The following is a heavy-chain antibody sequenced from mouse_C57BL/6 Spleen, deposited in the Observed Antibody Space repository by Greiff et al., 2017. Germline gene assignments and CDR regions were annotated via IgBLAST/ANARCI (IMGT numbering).Heavy chain of an antibody. D-gene: IGHD1-1*02. CDR2: IDPNGGGT. J-gene: IGHJ3*01. CDR3: ARAACGGGYWFDY. CDR1: GYTFTSYW. Sequence: VQLQQPGAELVKPGASVKLSCKASGYTFTSYWMHWVKQRPGRGLEWIGRIDPNGGGTKYNQKLKGKATLTVDKPSSTAYMQLSSLTSEDSAVYYWARAACGGGYWFDYWGQGTLVTVSA. V-gene: IGHV1-72*01.